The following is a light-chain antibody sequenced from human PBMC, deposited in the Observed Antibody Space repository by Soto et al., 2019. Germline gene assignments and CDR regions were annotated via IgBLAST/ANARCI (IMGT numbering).Light chain of an antibody. Sequence: EIVLTQSTGTLSLSPGERATLSCRASQSVSSSYLAWYQHKPGQAPRLLIYGASSRATGIPDRFSGSGSGTDFTLTISRLEPEDFAVYYCQQYGSSPPWAFGQGTKVEI. CDR2: GAS. V-gene: IGKV3-20*01. CDR1: QSVSSSY. J-gene: IGKJ1*01. CDR3: QQYGSSPPWA.